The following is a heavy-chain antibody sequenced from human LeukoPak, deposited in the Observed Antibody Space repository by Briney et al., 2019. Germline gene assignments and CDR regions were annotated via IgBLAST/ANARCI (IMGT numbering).Heavy chain of an antibody. CDR2: ISGSGGST. Sequence: PGGSLRLSCAASGFTFSSYEMNWVRQAPGKGLEWVSAISGSGGSTYYADSVKGRFTISRDNSKNTLYLQMNSLRAEDTAVYYCAKFRGSRLYYFDYWGQGTLVTVSS. V-gene: IGHV3-23*01. D-gene: IGHD3-10*01. J-gene: IGHJ4*02. CDR1: GFTFSSYE. CDR3: AKFRGSRLYYFDY.